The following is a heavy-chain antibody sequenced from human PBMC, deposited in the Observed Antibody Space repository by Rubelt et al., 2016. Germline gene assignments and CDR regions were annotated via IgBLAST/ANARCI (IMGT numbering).Heavy chain of an antibody. V-gene: IGHV4-34*01. D-gene: IGHD2-8*02. J-gene: IGHJ4*02. CDR2: INHNDTT. CDR3: ARIDFNTWSPYFDY. CDR1: DESFRGYL. Sequence: QVQVHLLGAGLLRPSETLSLTCDVYDESFRGYLWSWIRQAPGKGLEWLGEINHNDTTKYNPAVQSRVPISVDTSKNQLSLKLGSVTAADTAVYYSARIDFNTWSPYFDYWGQGTLVTVSS.